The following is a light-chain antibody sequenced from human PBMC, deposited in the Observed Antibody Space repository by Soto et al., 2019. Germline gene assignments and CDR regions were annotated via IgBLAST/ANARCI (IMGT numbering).Light chain of an antibody. CDR3: QQYLHTPRT. Sequence: DAVMTQSPDSLAASLGERATINCKSSQSVLYSSNNKNYLAWYRQKPGQPPKLLIYWASTRESGVPDRFSGSGSGTDFTLTISSLQAEDVAVYYCQQYLHTPRTFGQGTKVDIK. CDR2: WAS. CDR1: QSVLYSSNNKNY. V-gene: IGKV4-1*01. J-gene: IGKJ1*01.